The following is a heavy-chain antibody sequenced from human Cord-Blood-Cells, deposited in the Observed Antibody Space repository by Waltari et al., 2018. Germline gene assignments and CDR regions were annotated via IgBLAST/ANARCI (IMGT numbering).Heavy chain of an antibody. CDR2: INPNSGGT. Sequence: QVQLVQSGAEVKNPGASVKVSGTAAGYTFTGSSMHSVRTAPGQGLEWMGWINPNSGGTNYAQKFQGRVTMTRDTSISTAYMELSRLRSDDTAVYYCARPNSSGYYDAFDIWGQGTMVTVSS. CDR3: ARPNSSGYYDAFDI. J-gene: IGHJ3*02. D-gene: IGHD3-22*01. V-gene: IGHV1-2*02. CDR1: GYTFTGSS.